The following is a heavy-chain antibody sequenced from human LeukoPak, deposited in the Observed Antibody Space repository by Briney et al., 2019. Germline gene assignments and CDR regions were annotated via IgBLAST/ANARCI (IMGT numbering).Heavy chain of an antibody. D-gene: IGHD5-18*01. CDR2: ISGRGGST. CDR3: AKSRTRIQLWLLRY. V-gene: IGHV3-23*01. CDR1: GFTFSSYA. Sequence: PGGSLRLSCAASGFTFSSYAMSWVRQAPGKGLEWVSAISGRGGSTYYADSVKGRFTISRDNSKNTLYLQMNRPRAEDTAVYYCAKSRTRIQLWLLRYWGQGTLVTVSS. J-gene: IGHJ4*02.